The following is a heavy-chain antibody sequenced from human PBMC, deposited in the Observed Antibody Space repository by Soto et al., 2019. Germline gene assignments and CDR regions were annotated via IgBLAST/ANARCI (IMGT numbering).Heavy chain of an antibody. J-gene: IGHJ4*02. CDR2: ISGSGGIR. D-gene: IGHD3-10*01. Sequence: EVQLLESGGGLVQPGGSLRLSCGASGFTFNSYAMTWVRQAPGKGLEWVSAISGSGGIRYYADSVKGRFTISRDQSKNTLYLQMNSLGAEDTAVYYCAKDRHYGSGTYSDSYLDYWGQGTLVTVSS. CDR1: GFTFNSYA. CDR3: AKDRHYGSGTYSDSYLDY. V-gene: IGHV3-23*01.